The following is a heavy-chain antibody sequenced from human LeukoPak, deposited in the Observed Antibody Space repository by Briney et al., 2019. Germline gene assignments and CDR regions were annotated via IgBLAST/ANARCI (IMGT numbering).Heavy chain of an antibody. Sequence: SETLSLTCTVSGGSISSSSYYWGWIRQPPGKGLEWIGSIYYSGSTYYNPPVKSRVTISVDTSKNQFSLKLTSLTAADTAVYYCARNSPHSSPFYFGYWGQGTLVTVSS. CDR2: IYYSGST. V-gene: IGHV4-39*07. CDR1: GGSISSSSYY. D-gene: IGHD6-19*01. J-gene: IGHJ4*02. CDR3: ARNSPHSSPFYFGY.